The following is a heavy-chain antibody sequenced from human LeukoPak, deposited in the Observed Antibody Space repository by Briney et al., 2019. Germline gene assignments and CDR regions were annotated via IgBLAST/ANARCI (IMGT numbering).Heavy chain of an antibody. CDR3: ARLYRGTTVDY. CDR1: GGSISSYY. V-gene: IGHV4-59*12. J-gene: IGHJ4*02. Sequence: LETLSLTCTVSGGSISSYYWSWIRQPPGKGLEWIGYIYYSGSTNYNPSLKSRVTISVDTSKNQFSLKLSSVTAADTAIYYCARLYRGTTVDYWGQGTLVTVSS. D-gene: IGHD2-2*02. CDR2: IYYSGST.